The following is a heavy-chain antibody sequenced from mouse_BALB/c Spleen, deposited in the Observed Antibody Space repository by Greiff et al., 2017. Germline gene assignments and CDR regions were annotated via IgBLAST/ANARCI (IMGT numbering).Heavy chain of an antibody. CDR1: GYTFTSYW. D-gene: IGHD1-1*01. J-gene: IGHJ2*01. Sequence: QVQLQQPGAELVRPGASVKLSCKASGYTFTSYWINWVKQRPGQGLEWIGNIYPSDSYTNYNQKSKDKATLTVDKSSSTAYMQLSSPTSEDSAVYYCTRWGHGSSFIDYWGQGTTLTVSA. CDR3: TRWGHGSSFIDY. V-gene: IGHV1-69*02. CDR2: IYPSDSYT.